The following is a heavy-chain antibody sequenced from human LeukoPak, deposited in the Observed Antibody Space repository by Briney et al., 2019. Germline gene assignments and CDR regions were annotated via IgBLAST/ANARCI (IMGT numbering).Heavy chain of an antibody. D-gene: IGHD2-2*01. CDR3: AKLQSVVIPAAMLGFDY. V-gene: IGHV3-23*01. CDR2: ISASGANR. Sequence: GGTLRLSCAASGFTFNRYGMSWVRQAPGKGLEWVSGISASGANRYYADSVKGRFTISRDNSRDTLSVQINSLRAEDTAVYYCAKLQSVVIPAAMLGFDYWGQGILVTVSS. J-gene: IGHJ4*02. CDR1: GFTFNRYG.